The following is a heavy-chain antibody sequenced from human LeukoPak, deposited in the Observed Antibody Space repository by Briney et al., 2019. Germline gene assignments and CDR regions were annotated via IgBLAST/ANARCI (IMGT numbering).Heavy chain of an antibody. J-gene: IGHJ4*02. CDR2: IYYSGST. Sequence: SETLSLTCAVYGGSFSGYYWSWIRQPPGKGLEWIGYIYYSGSTNYNPSLKSRVTISVDTSKNQFSLKLSSVTAADTAVYYCARGRTMIVNRDGGTWFDYWGQGTLVTVSS. D-gene: IGHD3-22*01. CDR3: ARGRTMIVNRDGGTWFDY. V-gene: IGHV4-59*01. CDR1: GGSFSGYY.